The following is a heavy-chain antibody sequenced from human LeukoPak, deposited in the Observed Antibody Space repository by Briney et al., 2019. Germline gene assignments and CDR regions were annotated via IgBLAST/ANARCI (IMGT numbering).Heavy chain of an antibody. J-gene: IGHJ4*02. CDR1: GFTFSNAW. D-gene: IGHD3-22*01. CDR2: IKQDGSEK. V-gene: IGHV3-7*01. CDR3: ATPMGYDSSGYYGN. Sequence: GGSLRLSCAASGFTFSNAWMSWVRQAPGKGLEWVANIKQDGSEKYYVDSVKGRFTISRDNAKNSLYLQMNSLRAEDTAVYYCATPMGYDSSGYYGNWGQGTLVTVSS.